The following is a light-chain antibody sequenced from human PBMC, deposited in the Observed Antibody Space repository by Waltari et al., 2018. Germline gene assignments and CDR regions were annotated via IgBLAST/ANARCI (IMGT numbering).Light chain of an antibody. CDR2: AAS. Sequence: EIVLTQSPATLSLSPGERATLSCRASQSVSSYLAWYQQKPGQAPRLLIYAASTRATGIPARFSGSGSGTDFTLTICSLEPEDFAVYYCQQRSNWPRTFGQGTKVEIK. V-gene: IGKV3-11*01. CDR3: QQRSNWPRT. CDR1: QSVSSY. J-gene: IGKJ1*01.